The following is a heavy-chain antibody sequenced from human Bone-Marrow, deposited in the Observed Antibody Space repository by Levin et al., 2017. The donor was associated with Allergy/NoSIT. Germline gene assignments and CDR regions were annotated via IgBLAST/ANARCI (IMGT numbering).Heavy chain of an antibody. CDR3: AALLHGSFDY. V-gene: IGHV1-2*02. Sequence: ASVKVSCKASAAIFTSYYFHLFLHSPGLGLEWMGWVNPNTGDTNYAQKFQDRVTMTRDTSIITVYMELRRVRSDDSAVYYCAALLHGSFDYWGQGILVTVSS. J-gene: IGHJ4*02. D-gene: IGHD2-2*03. CDR1: AAIFTSYY. CDR2: VNPNTGDT.